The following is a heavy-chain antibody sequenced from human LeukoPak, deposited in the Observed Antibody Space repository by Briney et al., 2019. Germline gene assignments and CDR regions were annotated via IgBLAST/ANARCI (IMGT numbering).Heavy chain of an antibody. J-gene: IGHJ4*02. CDR1: GFTFSSYA. V-gene: IGHV3-23*01. Sequence: GGSLRLSCAASGFTFSSYAMSWVRQAPGKGLEWVSAISGSGGSTYYADSVKGRFTISRDNSKNTLYLQMNSLSAEDTAVYYCAKASLRYCGGCYYFDYWGQGTLVTVSS. CDR2: ISGSGGST. D-gene: IGHD2-21*01. CDR3: AKASLRYCGGCYYFDY.